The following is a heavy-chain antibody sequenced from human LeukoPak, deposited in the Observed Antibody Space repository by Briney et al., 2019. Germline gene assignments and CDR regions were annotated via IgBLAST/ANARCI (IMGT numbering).Heavy chain of an antibody. Sequence: SETLSLTCTVSGGSISSYYWSWIRQPAGKGLEWIGRIYTSGSTNYNPSLKSRVTMSVDTSKNQFSLKLSSVTAADTAVYYCARDGPLLWFGEFPLDYYYMDVWGKGTTVTVSS. CDR2: IYTSGST. CDR3: ARDGPLLWFGEFPLDYYYMDV. V-gene: IGHV4-4*07. CDR1: GGSISSYY. J-gene: IGHJ6*03. D-gene: IGHD3-10*01.